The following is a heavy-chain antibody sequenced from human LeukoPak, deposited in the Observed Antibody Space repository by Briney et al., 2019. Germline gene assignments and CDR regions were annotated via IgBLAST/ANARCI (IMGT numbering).Heavy chain of an antibody. D-gene: IGHD2-15*01. Sequence: GESLKISCKGSGYSFTSYWIGWGRQMPGKGLEWRGIIYPGDSDTRYSPSFQGQVTISADNSISTAYLQWSSLKASDTAMYYCARDVCSGGSCYPNNWFDPWGQGTLVTVSS. J-gene: IGHJ5*02. CDR3: ARDVCSGGSCYPNNWFDP. V-gene: IGHV5-51*01. CDR2: IYPGDSDT. CDR1: GYSFTSYW.